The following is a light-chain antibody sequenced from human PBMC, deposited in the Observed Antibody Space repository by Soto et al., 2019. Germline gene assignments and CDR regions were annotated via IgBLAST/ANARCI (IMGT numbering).Light chain of an antibody. Sequence: EIVLTQSPVTLSLSPGERATLSFRASQSVSSSLAWYQQKPGQTPRLLIFDASSRATGIPDRFRGSGSGTDFTLTISGLQHEDFAVYYCQQYDTSPAFGQGTRLEIK. CDR1: QSVSSS. V-gene: IGKV3-20*01. CDR3: QQYDTSPA. J-gene: IGKJ5*01. CDR2: DAS.